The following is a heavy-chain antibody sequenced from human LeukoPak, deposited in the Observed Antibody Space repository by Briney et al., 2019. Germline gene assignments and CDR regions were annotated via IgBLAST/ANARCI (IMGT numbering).Heavy chain of an antibody. V-gene: IGHV1-18*01. D-gene: IGHD2-2*01. CDR1: GYTFTSYG. CDR3: AREATTFVVVPAARPGATGMDV. Sequence: ASVKVSCKASGYTFTSYGISWVRQAPGQGLEWMGWISAYNGNTNYAQKLQGRATMTTDTSTSTAYMELRRLRSDDTAVYYCAREATTFVVVPAARPGATGMDVWGQGTTVTVSS. J-gene: IGHJ6*02. CDR2: ISAYNGNT.